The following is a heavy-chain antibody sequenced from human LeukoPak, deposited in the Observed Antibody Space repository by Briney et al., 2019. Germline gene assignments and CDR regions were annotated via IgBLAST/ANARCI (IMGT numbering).Heavy chain of an antibody. CDR2: ISYDGSNK. D-gene: IGHD3-22*01. CDR1: GFTFSSYA. V-gene: IGHV3-30-3*01. Sequence: GGSLRLSCAASGFTFSSYAMHWVRQAPGKGLEWVAVISYDGSNKYYADSVKGRFTISRDNSNNTLYLQMNSLRAEDTALYYCAKDRSLTLPTFERSGYYYYWGRGTLVTVSS. CDR3: AKDRSLTLPTFERSGYYYY. J-gene: IGHJ4*02.